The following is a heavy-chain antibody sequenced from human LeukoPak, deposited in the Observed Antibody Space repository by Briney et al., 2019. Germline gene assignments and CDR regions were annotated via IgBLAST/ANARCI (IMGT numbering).Heavy chain of an antibody. J-gene: IGHJ6*03. CDR3: ARDLHRVVVRGVPHYYYYMDV. Sequence: ASVKVSCKASGFIFSSYGISWVRQAPGQGLEWMGWISGNNGNTNYTQKFQGRVTMTTDTSTSTAYMELRSLRSDDTAVYYCARDLHRVVVRGVPHYYYYMDVWGKGTTVTISS. V-gene: IGHV1-18*04. CDR2: ISGNNGNT. CDR1: GFIFSSYG. D-gene: IGHD3-10*01.